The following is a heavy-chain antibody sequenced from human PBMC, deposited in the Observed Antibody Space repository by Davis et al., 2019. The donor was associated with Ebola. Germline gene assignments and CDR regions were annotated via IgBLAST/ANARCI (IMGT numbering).Heavy chain of an antibody. D-gene: IGHD3-10*01. CDR1: GLTFSSYV. Sequence: GGSLRLSCAASGLTFSSYVMNWVRQAPGKGLEWVSVIYSGGSTYYADSVKGRFTISRDNSKNTLYLQMNSLRAEDTAVYYCARDNYYYGSGNYYTTYFDYWGQGTLVTVSS. J-gene: IGHJ4*02. V-gene: IGHV3-66*01. CDR2: IYSGGST. CDR3: ARDNYYYGSGNYYTTYFDY.